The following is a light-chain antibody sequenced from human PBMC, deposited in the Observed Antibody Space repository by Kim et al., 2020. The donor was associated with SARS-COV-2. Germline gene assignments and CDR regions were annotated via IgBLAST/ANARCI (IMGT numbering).Light chain of an antibody. J-gene: IGKJ4*01. CDR2: AAS. V-gene: IGKV1-39*01. Sequence: DIQMTQSPSSLSASVGDRVTVTCRASQSISSHLSWYQQKSGKAPKLLIYAASRLQGGVPSRFSGSGSGTDFTLTIISLQPEDFATYYCQQSYSVPLTFGGGTKLEI. CDR1: QSISSH. CDR3: QQSYSVPLT.